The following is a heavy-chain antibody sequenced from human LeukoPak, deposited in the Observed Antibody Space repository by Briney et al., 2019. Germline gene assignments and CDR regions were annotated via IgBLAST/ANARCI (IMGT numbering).Heavy chain of an antibody. CDR1: GDSVSSNSAA. CDR3: ARGSQGDGYSADEAFDI. Sequence: SQTLSLTCAISGDSVSSNSAAWNWIRQSPSTGLEWLGRTYYRSKWYNDYAGSVKSRITINPDTSKNQFSLQVNSVTPEDTAVYYCARGSQGDGYSADEAFDIWGQGTMVTVSS. J-gene: IGHJ3*02. V-gene: IGHV6-1*01. D-gene: IGHD5-24*01. CDR2: TYYRSKWYN.